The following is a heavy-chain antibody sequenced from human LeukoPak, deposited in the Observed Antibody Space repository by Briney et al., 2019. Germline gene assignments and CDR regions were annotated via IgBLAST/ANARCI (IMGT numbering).Heavy chain of an antibody. D-gene: IGHD2-2*01. CDR3: ARERDIVVSTGYYYYYMDV. V-gene: IGHV4-34*01. CDR2: INHSGST. Sequence: SETLSLTCAVYGGSFSGYYWSWIRQPPGKGLEWIGEINHSGSTNYNPSLKSRVTISVDTSKNQFSLKLSSVTAADTAVYYCARERDIVVSTGYYYYYMDVWGKGTTVTISS. J-gene: IGHJ6*03. CDR1: GGSFSGYY.